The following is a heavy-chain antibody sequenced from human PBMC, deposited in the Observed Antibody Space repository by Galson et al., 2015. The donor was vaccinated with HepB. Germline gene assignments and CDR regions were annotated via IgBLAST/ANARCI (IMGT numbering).Heavy chain of an antibody. V-gene: IGHV1-8*01. CDR2: MNPNSGNT. D-gene: IGHD2-2*01. CDR3: ARGTYCSSTSCYYYYYYMGV. CDR1: GYTFTSYD. Sequence: SVKVSCKASGYTFTSYDINWVRQATGQGLEWMGWMNPNSGNTGYAQKFQGRVTMTRNTSISTAYMELSSLRSEDTAVYYCARGTYCSSTSCYYYYYYMGVWGKGTTVTVSS. J-gene: IGHJ6*03.